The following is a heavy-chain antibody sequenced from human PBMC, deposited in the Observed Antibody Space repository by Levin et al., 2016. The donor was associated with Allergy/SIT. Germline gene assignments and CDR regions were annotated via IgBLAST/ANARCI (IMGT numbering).Heavy chain of an antibody. CDR2: INHSGST. V-gene: IGHV4-34*01. CDR3: ARAQYSYGTRRRYYFDY. Sequence: WIRQPPGKGLEWIGEINHSGSTNYNPSLKSRVTISVDTSKNQFSLKLSSVTAADTAVYYCARAQYSYGTRRRYYFDYWGQGTLVTVSS. J-gene: IGHJ4*02. D-gene: IGHD5-18*01.